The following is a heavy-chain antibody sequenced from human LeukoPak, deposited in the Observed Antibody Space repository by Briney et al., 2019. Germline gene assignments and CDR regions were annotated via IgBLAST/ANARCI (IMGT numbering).Heavy chain of an antibody. CDR3: ARRNYDILTGYFYYYYYYMDG. Sequence: ASVTVSFTASGYTFTIYDINWVRQATGQGLEWMGWMNPNSGNTGYAQKFQGRVTMTRNTSISTDYMELSSLRSGDTAVYYCARRNYDILTGYFYYYYYYMDGWGKGPTVTISS. CDR2: MNPNSGNT. D-gene: IGHD3-9*01. J-gene: IGHJ6*03. CDR1: GYTFTIYD. V-gene: IGHV1-8*01.